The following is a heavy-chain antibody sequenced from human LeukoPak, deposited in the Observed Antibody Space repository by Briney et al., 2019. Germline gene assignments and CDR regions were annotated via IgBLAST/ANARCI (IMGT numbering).Heavy chain of an antibody. J-gene: IGHJ3*02. CDR1: GGSVSTNY. CDR3: ATNYYDSSCYPGGFHI. CDR2: VYHSGTT. Sequence: SETLSLTCSVSGGSVSTNYWTWIRQPPGKGPEWIGYVYHSGTTNYNPSLKSRVTMSVDTSKNQFSLKLRSVTAADTAVYYCATNYYDSSCYPGGFHIWGQGTMVTVSS. V-gene: IGHV4-59*02. D-gene: IGHD3-22*01.